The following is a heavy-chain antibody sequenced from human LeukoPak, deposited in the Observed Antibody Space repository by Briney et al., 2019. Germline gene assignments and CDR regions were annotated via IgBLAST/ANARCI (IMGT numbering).Heavy chain of an antibody. D-gene: IGHD3-3*01. CDR2: ISWDASNT. V-gene: IGHV3-43D*03. Sequence: GGSLRLSCAASGFSFDDYAMHWVRQVPGKGLEWVSVISWDASNTCYADSVKGRFTISRDNSKDSLFLQMNSLRAEDTAFYYCAKDAGVGFYYYLDVWGKGTTVTVSS. J-gene: IGHJ6*03. CDR1: GFSFDDYA. CDR3: AKDAGVGFYYYLDV.